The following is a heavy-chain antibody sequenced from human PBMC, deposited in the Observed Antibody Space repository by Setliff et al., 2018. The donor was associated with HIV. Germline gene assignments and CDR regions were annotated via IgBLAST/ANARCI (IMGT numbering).Heavy chain of an antibody. V-gene: IGHV4-39*01. D-gene: IGHD1-7*01. CDR2: IFCSGST. CDR3: ARRGIIAGTTDF. J-gene: IGHJ4*02. Sequence: SETLSLTCTVSNGSISSSSYFWGWLRQPPGKGMEWIGNIFCSGSTYYNPSLKSRVLISVDTSKNQFSLKLTSVTAADTAVYYCARRGIIAGTTDFWGQGTPVTVSS. CDR1: NGSISSSSYF.